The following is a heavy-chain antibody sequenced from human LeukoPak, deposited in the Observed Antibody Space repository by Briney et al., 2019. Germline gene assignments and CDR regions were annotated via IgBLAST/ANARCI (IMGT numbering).Heavy chain of an antibody. D-gene: IGHD2-15*01. Sequence: SQTLSLTCTVSGGSISSGGYYWSWIRQHPGKGLEWIGYIYYSGSTYYNPSLKSRLTISVDTSKNQFSLKLSSVTAADTAVYYCARGGYCSGGSCYLTWFDPWGQGTLVTVSS. V-gene: IGHV4-31*03. J-gene: IGHJ5*02. CDR2: IYYSGST. CDR1: GGSISSGGYY. CDR3: ARGGYCSGGSCYLTWFDP.